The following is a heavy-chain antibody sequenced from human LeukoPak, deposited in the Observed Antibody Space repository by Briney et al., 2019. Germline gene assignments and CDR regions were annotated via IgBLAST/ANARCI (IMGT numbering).Heavy chain of an antibody. CDR2: ISSSSSTI. V-gene: IGHV3-48*01. Sequence: PGGSLRLSCAASGFTFSSYSMNWVRQAPGKGLEWVSYISSSSSTIYYADSVKGRFTISRHNSKNTLYLQMNSLRAEDTAVYYCARGAYYYDSSGYPAFDIWGQGTMVTVSS. D-gene: IGHD3-22*01. CDR3: ARGAYYYDSSGYPAFDI. CDR1: GFTFSSYS. J-gene: IGHJ3*02.